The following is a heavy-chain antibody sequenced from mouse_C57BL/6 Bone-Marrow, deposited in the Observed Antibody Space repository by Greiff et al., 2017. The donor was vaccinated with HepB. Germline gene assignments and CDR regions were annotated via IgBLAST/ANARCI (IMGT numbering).Heavy chain of an antibody. Sequence: EVKLQESGPGLVKPSQSLSLTCSVTGYSITSGYYWNWIRQFPGNKLEWMGYISYDGSNNYNPSLKNRISITRDTSKNQFFLKLNSVTTEDTATYYCARGIYYGYDWFAYWGQGTLVTVSA. V-gene: IGHV3-6*01. D-gene: IGHD2-2*01. CDR2: ISYDGSN. CDR3: ARGIYYGYDWFAY. CDR1: GYSITSGYY. J-gene: IGHJ3*01.